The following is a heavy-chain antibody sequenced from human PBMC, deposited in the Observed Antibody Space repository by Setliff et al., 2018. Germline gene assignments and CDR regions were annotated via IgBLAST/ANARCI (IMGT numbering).Heavy chain of an antibody. CDR1: GGSVNSGYDN. V-gene: IGHV4-61*09. Sequence: SETLSLTCTVSGGSVNSGYDNWNWLRQPAGKGLEWIGHINRRGSTNFTPSLKSRVTISLDTSKNQFSLNLTSVTAAATAVYYCARATSGWYSAYYYYMDVWGKGTTVTVSS. J-gene: IGHJ6*03. D-gene: IGHD6-19*01. CDR3: ARATSGWYSAYYYYMDV. CDR2: INRRGST.